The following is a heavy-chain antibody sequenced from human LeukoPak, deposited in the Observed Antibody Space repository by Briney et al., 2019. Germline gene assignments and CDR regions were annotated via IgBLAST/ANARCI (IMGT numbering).Heavy chain of an antibody. CDR1: GFTFSSYA. Sequence: PGGSLRLSCAASGFTFSSYAMHWVRQAPGKGLEWVAVISYDGSNKYYADSVKGRFTISRDNAKNSLYLQMNSLRAEDTAVYYCAREWGVAAAADYWGQGTLVTVSS. J-gene: IGHJ4*02. D-gene: IGHD6-13*01. V-gene: IGHV3-30-3*01. CDR2: ISYDGSNK. CDR3: AREWGVAAAADY.